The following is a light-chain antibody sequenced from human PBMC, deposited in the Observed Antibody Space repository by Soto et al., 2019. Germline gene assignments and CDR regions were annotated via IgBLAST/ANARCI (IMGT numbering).Light chain of an antibody. CDR3: ERSCCTSGT. J-gene: IGKJ1*01. CDR1: ESVSSSS. CDR2: GAS. Sequence: VWTQSPSKRSLYRGRRATLSCSTSESVSSSSLAWYQQKPGQAPRLLMHGASSRATGIPDRFSGSGAGAAFNLSISTLQSGCSAVYYCERSCCTSGTVGQGTKVDIK. V-gene: IGKV3-20*01.